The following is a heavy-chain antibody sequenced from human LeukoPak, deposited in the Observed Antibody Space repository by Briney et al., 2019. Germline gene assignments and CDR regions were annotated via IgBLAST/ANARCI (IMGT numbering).Heavy chain of an antibody. D-gene: IGHD1-14*01. CDR2: MNEYSTTI. J-gene: IGHJ4*02. CDR1: GFPFNSFW. Sequence: GGSLRLSCAASGFPFNSFWMHWVRQAPGKGLVWVSDMNEYSTTIRYADSVKGRFTISRDNAKSILYLQMNNLRAEDTAMYFCARGGVNPVDHWGQGTVVTVSS. CDR3: ARGGVNPVDH. V-gene: IGHV3-74*01.